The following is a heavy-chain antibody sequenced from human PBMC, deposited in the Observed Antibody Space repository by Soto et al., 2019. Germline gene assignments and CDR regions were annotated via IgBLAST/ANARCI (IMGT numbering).Heavy chain of an antibody. V-gene: IGHV3-23*01. D-gene: IGHD5-18*01. J-gene: IGHJ4*02. CDR1: GFTFSSYA. Sequence: EVQLLESGGGLVQPGGSLRLSCAASGFTFSSYAMSWVRQAPGEGLEWVSAISGSGGSTYYADSVKGRFTISRDNSKDTLYLQMNSLRAEDTAVYYCAKARWIQYYFDYWGQGTLVTVSS. CDR3: AKARWIQYYFDY. CDR2: ISGSGGST.